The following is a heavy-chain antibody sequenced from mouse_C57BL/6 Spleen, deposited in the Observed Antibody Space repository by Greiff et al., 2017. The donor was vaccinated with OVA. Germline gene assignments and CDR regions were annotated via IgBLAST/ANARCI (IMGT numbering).Heavy chain of an antibody. CDR2: ISSGSSTL. Sequence: EVKLVESGGGLVKPGGSLKLSCAASGFTFSDYGMHWVRQAPEKGLEWVAYISSGSSTLYYADTVKGRFTISRDNAKNTLFLQMTSLRSEDTAMYYCAIGSSYDYFDYWGQGTTLTVSS. CDR1: GFTFSDYG. V-gene: IGHV5-17*01. D-gene: IGHD1-1*01. J-gene: IGHJ2*01. CDR3: AIGSSYDYFDY.